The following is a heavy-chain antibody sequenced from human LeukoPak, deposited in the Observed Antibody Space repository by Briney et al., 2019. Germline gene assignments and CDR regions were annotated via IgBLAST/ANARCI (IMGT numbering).Heavy chain of an antibody. CDR3: ARGGATLRWLQLPYYFDY. D-gene: IGHD5-24*01. CDR2: IYYSGST. J-gene: IGHJ4*02. V-gene: IGHV4-39*01. Sequence: PSETLSLTCTVSGGSVSSSTYYWGWIRQPPGKGLEWIGSIYYSGSTYYTPSLKSRVTISVDTSKNQFSLNLSSVTAADTAVYYCARGGATLRWLQLPYYFDYWGQGTLVTVSS. CDR1: GGSVSSSTYY.